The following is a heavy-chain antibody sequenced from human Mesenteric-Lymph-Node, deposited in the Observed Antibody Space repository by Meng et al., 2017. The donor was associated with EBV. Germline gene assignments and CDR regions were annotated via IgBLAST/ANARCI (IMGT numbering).Heavy chain of an antibody. Sequence: QVQLQESGPGLVKPSETMSLPCTVSGRSVSSTSYDWSWIRQPPGKRLEWIGYVYYSGSTNYNPSLKNRVTISVDTSKNQFSLNLYSVTAADTAVYYCARENPARGNWFDPWGQGALVTVSS. CDR3: ARENPARGNWFDP. J-gene: IGHJ5*02. D-gene: IGHD3-10*01. CDR1: GRSVSSTSYD. V-gene: IGHV4-61*01. CDR2: VYYSGST.